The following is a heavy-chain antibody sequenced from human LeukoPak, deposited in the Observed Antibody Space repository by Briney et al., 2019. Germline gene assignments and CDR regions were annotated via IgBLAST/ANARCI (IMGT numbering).Heavy chain of an antibody. V-gene: IGHV1-18*01. CDR2: ISGYNGNT. Sequence: ASVKVSCKASGYAFTRYGISWVRQAPGQGLEWMGWISGYNGNTNYAQKFQGRVTVTTDTSTGTAYMELRSLRSDDTAVYFCARGYYFGSGSDYTHYFDYWGQGTLVTVSS. CDR3: ARGYYFGSGSDYTHYFDY. CDR1: GYAFTRYG. D-gene: IGHD3-10*01. J-gene: IGHJ4*02.